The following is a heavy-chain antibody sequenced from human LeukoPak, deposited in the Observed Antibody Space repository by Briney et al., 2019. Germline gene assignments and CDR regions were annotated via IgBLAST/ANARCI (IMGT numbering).Heavy chain of an antibody. V-gene: IGHV3-7*01. CDR3: AKDTPTTGYHLDS. J-gene: IGHJ4*02. D-gene: IGHD1-1*01. Sequence: GGSLRLSCAASGFTFSSYWMTWVRQAPGKGLEWVANIKRDGSAKYYVDSVKGRFTISRDNSENTLYLQINSLRVEDTAVYYCAKDTPTTGYHLDSWGQGTLVTVSS. CDR2: IKRDGSAK. CDR1: GFTFSSYW.